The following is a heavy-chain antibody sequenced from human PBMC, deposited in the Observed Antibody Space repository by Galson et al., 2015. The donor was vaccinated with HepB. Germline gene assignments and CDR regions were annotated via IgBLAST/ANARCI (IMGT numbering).Heavy chain of an antibody. V-gene: IGHV3-53*01. CDR2: ISGGGTT. J-gene: IGHJ4*02. Sequence: SLRLSCAASGFTVRTNYITWVRQAPGKGPDWVSIISGGGTTNYIDSVKGRFSISRDESKNTVYLHMNSLRAEDTAVYYCARGRGPSHPYSFDYCGQGTMVTVS. CDR1: GFTVRTNY. D-gene: IGHD2-15*01. CDR3: ARGRGPSHPYSFDY.